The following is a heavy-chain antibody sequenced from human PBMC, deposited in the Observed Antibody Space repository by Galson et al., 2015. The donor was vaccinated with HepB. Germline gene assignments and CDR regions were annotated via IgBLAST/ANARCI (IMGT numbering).Heavy chain of an antibody. CDR2: IYYSGST. CDR3: ARHLFPSGPNSDY. CDR1: GGSISSSSYY. J-gene: IGHJ4*02. D-gene: IGHD2/OR15-2a*01. V-gene: IGHV4-39*01. Sequence: SETLSLTCTVSGGSISSSSYYWGWIRQPPGKGLEWIGSIYYSGSTYYNPSLKSRVTISVDTSKNQFSLKLSSVTAADTAVYYCARHLFPSGPNSDYWGQGTLVTVSS.